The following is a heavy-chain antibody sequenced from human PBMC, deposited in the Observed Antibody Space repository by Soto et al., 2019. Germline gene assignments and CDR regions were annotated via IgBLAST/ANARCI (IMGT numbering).Heavy chain of an antibody. CDR3: AKDPSYYYDSSGYNN. D-gene: IGHD3-22*01. J-gene: IGHJ4*02. Sequence: GGSLRLSCAASGFTFSSYAMSWVRQAPGKGLEWVSAISGSGGSTYYADSVKGRFTISRDNSKNTLYLQMNSLRAEDTAVYYCAKDPSYYYDSSGYNNWGQGTLVTVSS. CDR1: GFTFSSYA. CDR2: ISGSGGST. V-gene: IGHV3-23*01.